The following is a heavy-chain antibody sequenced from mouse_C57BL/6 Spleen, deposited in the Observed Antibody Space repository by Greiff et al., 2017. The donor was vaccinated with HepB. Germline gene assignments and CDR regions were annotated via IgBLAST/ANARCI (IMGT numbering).Heavy chain of an antibody. D-gene: IGHD2-1*01. J-gene: IGHJ1*03. Sequence: EVKLMESGEGLVKPGGSLKLSCAASGFTFSSYAMSWVRQTPEKRLEWVAYISSGGDYIYYADTVKGRFTISRDNARNTLYLQMSSLKSEDTAMYYCTRYLLWYFDVWGTGTTVTVSS. CDR1: GFTFSSYA. CDR2: ISSGGDYI. V-gene: IGHV5-9-1*02. CDR3: TRYLLWYFDV.